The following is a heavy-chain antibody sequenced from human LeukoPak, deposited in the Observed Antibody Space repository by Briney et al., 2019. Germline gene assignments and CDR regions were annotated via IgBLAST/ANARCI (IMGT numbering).Heavy chain of an antibody. V-gene: IGHV1-2*02. CDR1: GYTFTCYY. CDR3: ARDGTMSTRAPGGVPDY. Sequence: ASVKVSCKASGYTFTCYYMHWVRQAPGQGLEWMGWINPNSGDTYYAPKFQGRVTMTRDTSISTAYMELSRLRSDDTAVYYCARDGTMSTRAPGGVPDYWGQGTLVTVSS. D-gene: IGHD3-10*02. J-gene: IGHJ4*02. CDR2: INPNSGDT.